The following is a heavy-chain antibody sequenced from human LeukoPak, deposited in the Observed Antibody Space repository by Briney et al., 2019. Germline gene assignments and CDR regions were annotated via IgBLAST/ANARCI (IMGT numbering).Heavy chain of an antibody. D-gene: IGHD2-15*01. CDR2: IYHSGST. J-gene: IGHJ6*03. V-gene: IGHV4-39*01. Sequence: SETLSLTCSVSGGSISSGSYYWVWIRQPPGKGLEWIASIYHSGSTYYNPSLKSRVTISVDTSKNQFSLKLNSVTAADTAVYYCAISSCSSSSCYYNYNYYMDVWGKGTTVTVSS. CDR3: AISSCSSSSCYYNYNYYMDV. CDR1: GGSISSGSYY.